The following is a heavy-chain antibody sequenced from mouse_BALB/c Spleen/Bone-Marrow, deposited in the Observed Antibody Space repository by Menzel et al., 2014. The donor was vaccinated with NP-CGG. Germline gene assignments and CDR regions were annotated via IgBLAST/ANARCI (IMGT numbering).Heavy chain of an antibody. CDR1: GFDFSGFW. CDR3: AGLGYCGGFAY. V-gene: IGHV4-1*02. Sequence: DVKLVESGGGLVQPGGSLKLSCAAPGFDFSGFWMGWVRQAPGKGLEWIGEINPDSSTINYTPSLKDRFIISRDNVKNTLCLQMCKVRSKDTALYYCAGLGYCGGFAYWGQGTLVTVSA. J-gene: IGHJ3*01. D-gene: IGHD2-3*01. CDR2: INPDSSTI.